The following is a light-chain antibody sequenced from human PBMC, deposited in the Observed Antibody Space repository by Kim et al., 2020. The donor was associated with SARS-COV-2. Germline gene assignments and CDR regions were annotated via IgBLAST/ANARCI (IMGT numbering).Light chain of an antibody. CDR3: QQHNNYPYT. J-gene: IGKJ2*01. Sequence: SASVGDRVTISCRASQSISSWLAWYQKKPGRAPKLLIYDASTLESGVPSRFSGSGSGTEFTLTISSLQPDDFASYYCQQHNNYPYTFGQGTKLEIK. V-gene: IGKV1-5*01. CDR2: DAS. CDR1: QSISSW.